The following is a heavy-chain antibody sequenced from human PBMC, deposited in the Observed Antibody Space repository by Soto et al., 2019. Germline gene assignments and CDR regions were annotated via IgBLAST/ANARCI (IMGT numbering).Heavy chain of an antibody. Sequence: SVKVSCKALGGTSSTYPISWARQAPGKGLDWMGRIIPILGIANYAQKFQGRVTITADKSTSTAYMELSSLRSEDTAVYYCAVGYCSSTSCYSRRGYYYYYYMDVWGKGTTVTVSS. D-gene: IGHD2-2*01. J-gene: IGHJ6*03. CDR3: AVGYCSSTSCYSRRGYYYYYYMDV. V-gene: IGHV1-69*02. CDR1: GGTSSTYP. CDR2: IIPILGIA.